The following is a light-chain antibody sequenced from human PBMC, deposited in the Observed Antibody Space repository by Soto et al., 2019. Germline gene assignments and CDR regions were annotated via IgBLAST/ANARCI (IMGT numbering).Light chain of an antibody. Sequence: DIVMTQSPDCLAVSLGERATINCKSSQGVLYSSNNKNYLAWYQQKPGQPPKLLISWASTRESGVPDRFSGSGSGTDFALTISSLQAEDVAVYYCQQYYSIPPTFGGGTKVEIK. V-gene: IGKV4-1*01. CDR1: QGVLYSSNNKNY. CDR2: WAS. J-gene: IGKJ4*01. CDR3: QQYYSIPPT.